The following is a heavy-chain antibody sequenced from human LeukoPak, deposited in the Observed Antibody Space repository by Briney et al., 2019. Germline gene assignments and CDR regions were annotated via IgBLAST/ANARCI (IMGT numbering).Heavy chain of an antibody. J-gene: IGHJ4*02. D-gene: IGHD5-18*01. CDR1: GFTFGSYS. CDR3: ARGLGYSYGYGDYFDY. Sequence: GGSLSLSCAASGFTFGSYSMNWVRQAPGKGLEWVSSISSSSSYIYYADSVKGRFTISRDNAKNSLYLQMNSLRAEDTAVYYCARGLGYSYGYGDYFDYWGQGTLVTVSS. CDR2: ISSSSSYI. V-gene: IGHV3-21*01.